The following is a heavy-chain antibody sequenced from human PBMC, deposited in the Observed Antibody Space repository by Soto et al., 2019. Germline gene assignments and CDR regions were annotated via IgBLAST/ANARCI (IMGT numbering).Heavy chain of an antibody. Sequence: QVPLVQSGAEVKKPGASVKVYCKASGYTFTDYGISWVRQAPGQGLEWMGWIHTYNGNTNYAQKVQGRVTMTTDTSTRIAYMELRSLRVDDTAVYYCARDAQYSSRWHPIDYWGQGTLVTVSS. D-gene: IGHD6-19*01. V-gene: IGHV1-18*01. J-gene: IGHJ4*02. CDR2: IHTYNGNT. CDR3: ARDAQYSSRWHPIDY. CDR1: GYTFTDYG.